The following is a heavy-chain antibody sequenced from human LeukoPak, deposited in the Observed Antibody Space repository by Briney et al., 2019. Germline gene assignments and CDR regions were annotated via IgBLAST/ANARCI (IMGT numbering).Heavy chain of an antibody. CDR1: GGSISSYY. CDR2: IYYSGST. D-gene: IGHD4-11*01. CDR3: ARVDFYSNNLDY. J-gene: IGHJ4*02. Sequence: SETLSLTCTVSGGSISSYYWSWIRQPPGEGLEWIGYIYYSGSTNYNPSLKSRVTISVDTSKNQFSLKLSSVTAADTAVYYCARVDFYSNNLDYWGQGTLVTVSS. V-gene: IGHV4-59*01.